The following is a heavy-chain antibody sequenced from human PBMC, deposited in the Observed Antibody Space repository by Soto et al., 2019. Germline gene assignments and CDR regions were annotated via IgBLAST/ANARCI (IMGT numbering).Heavy chain of an antibody. V-gene: IGHV4-39*01. CDR3: ARHPNYYDSSGYYYDWFDP. CDR1: GCYISSSSYY. Sequence: SDPLDLSCPVYGCYISSSSYYWGWIRQPPGKGLEWIGSIYYSGSTYYNPSLKSRVTISVDTSKNQFSLKLSSVTAADTAVYYCARHPNYYDSSGYYYDWFDPWGQGNLVTVSS. CDR2: IYYSGST. J-gene: IGHJ5*02. D-gene: IGHD3-22*01.